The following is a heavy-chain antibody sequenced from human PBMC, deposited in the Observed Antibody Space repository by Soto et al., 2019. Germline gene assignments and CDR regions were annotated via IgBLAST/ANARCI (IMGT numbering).Heavy chain of an antibody. J-gene: IGHJ6*02. V-gene: IGHV3-30*18. Sequence: GGSLRLSCAASGFTFSTYGMHWVRQAPGKGLEWVAVISYDGGNEYYAVSVKGRFTISRDNSKNTLYLQMNSLRAEDTAVYYCAKVGTITVTLYYYYGMDVWGQGTTVTVSS. CDR2: ISYDGGNE. CDR3: AKVGTITVTLYYYYGMDV. CDR1: GFTFSTYG. D-gene: IGHD4-17*01.